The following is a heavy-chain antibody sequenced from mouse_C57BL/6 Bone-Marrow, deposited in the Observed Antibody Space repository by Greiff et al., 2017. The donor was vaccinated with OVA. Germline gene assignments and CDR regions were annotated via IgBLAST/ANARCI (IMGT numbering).Heavy chain of an antibody. CDR3: ARNYDYVGAMDY. CDR1: GFTFSDYY. Sequence: EVKLVESGGGLVQPGGSLQLSCAASGFTFSDYYMYWVRQTPEKRLEWVAYISNGGGSTYYPDTVKGRFTISRDNAKNTLYLQMSRLKSEDTAMYYCARNYDYVGAMDYWGQGTSVTVSS. CDR2: ISNGGGST. D-gene: IGHD2-4*01. J-gene: IGHJ4*01. V-gene: IGHV5-12*01.